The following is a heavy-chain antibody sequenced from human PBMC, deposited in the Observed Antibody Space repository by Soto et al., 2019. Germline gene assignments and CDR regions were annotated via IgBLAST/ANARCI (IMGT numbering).Heavy chain of an antibody. CDR2: ISGSGGST. D-gene: IGHD4-17*01. J-gene: IGHJ6*02. V-gene: IGHV3-23*01. CDR1: GFTFSSYA. Sequence: SLRLSCAASGFTFSSYAMSWVRQAPGKELEWVSAISGSGGSTYYADSVKGRFTISRDNSKNTLYLQMNSLRAEDTAVYYCAKLVYGGNSFARYYYYYGMDVWGQGTTVTVSS. CDR3: AKLVYGGNSFARYYYYYGMDV.